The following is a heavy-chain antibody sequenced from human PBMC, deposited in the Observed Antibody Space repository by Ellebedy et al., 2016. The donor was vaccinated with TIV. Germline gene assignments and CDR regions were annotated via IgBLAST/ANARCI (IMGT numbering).Heavy chain of an antibody. CDR2: ISSGGIT. D-gene: IGHD1-1*01. J-gene: IGHJ6*02. CDR3: VKGSGTLDV. Sequence: GESLKISCAASGFTFSASGMTWARQAPGKGLEWVSGISSGGITYYADSVRGRFTISRDNSNNTLYLQMNSLRAEDTATYYCVKGSGTLDVWGQGTTVTV. CDR1: GFTFSASG. V-gene: IGHV3-23*01.